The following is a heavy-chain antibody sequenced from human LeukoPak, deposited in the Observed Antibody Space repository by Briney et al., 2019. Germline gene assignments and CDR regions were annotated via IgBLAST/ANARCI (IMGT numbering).Heavy chain of an antibody. Sequence: GASVKVSCKASGYAFTSYGISWVRQAPGQGLEWMGWISAYNGNTNYAQKLQGRVTMTTDTSTSTAYMELRSLRSDDTAVYYCARDWSTRYCSSTSCLHQEDDAFDIWGQGTMVTVSS. J-gene: IGHJ3*02. CDR3: ARDWSTRYCSSTSCLHQEDDAFDI. D-gene: IGHD2-2*01. CDR2: ISAYNGNT. V-gene: IGHV1-18*01. CDR1: GYAFTSYG.